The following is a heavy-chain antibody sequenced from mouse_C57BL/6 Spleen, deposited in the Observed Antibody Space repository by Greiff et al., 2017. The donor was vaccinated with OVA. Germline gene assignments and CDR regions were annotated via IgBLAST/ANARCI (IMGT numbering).Heavy chain of an antibody. CDR3: ARQYYVSSYPYYAMDY. D-gene: IGHD1-1*01. CDR2: INPNNGGT. Sequence: EVQLQQSGPELVKPGASVKISCKASGYTFTDYYMHWVKQSHGQSLEWIGDINPNNGGTSYNQKFKGKATLTVDKSSSTAYMELRSLTSEDSAVYVCARQYYVSSYPYYAMDYWGQGTSVTVSS. CDR1: GYTFTDYY. J-gene: IGHJ4*01. V-gene: IGHV1-26*01.